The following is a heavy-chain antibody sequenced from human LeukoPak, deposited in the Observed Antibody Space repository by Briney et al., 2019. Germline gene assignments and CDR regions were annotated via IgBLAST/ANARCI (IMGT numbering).Heavy chain of an antibody. V-gene: IGHV3-73*01. J-gene: IGHJ4*02. CDR2: IRSKANSYAT. CDR3: TRHEDYYGSADFDY. Sequence: GGSLKLSCAASGFTSSGSAMHWVRQASGKGLEWVGRIRSKANSYATAYAASVKGRFTISRDDSKNTAYLQMNSLKTEDTAVYYCTRHEDYYGSADFDYWGQGTLVTVSS. D-gene: IGHD3-10*01. CDR1: GFTSSGSA.